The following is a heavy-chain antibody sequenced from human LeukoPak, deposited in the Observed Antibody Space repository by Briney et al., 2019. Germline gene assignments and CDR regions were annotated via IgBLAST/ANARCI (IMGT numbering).Heavy chain of an antibody. CDR2: IYHSGST. CDR1: GGSISSGGYS. CDR3: ARQDYSKRKGWFDP. V-gene: IGHV4-30-2*01. Sequence: SQTLSLTCAVSGGSISSGGYSWSWIRQPPGKGLEWIGYIYHSGSTYYNPSLKSRVTISVDRSKNQFSLKLSSVTAADTAVYYCARQDYSKRKGWFDPWGQGTLVTVSS. J-gene: IGHJ5*02. D-gene: IGHD4-11*01.